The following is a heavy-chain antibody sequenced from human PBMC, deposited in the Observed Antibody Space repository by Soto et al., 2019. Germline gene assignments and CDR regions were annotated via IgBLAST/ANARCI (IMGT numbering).Heavy chain of an antibody. CDR1: GYTFTSYD. CDR3: ARTLYGDNVDY. J-gene: IGHJ4*02. CDR2: MNPNSGNT. D-gene: IGHD4-17*01. Sequence: QVQLVQSGAEVKKPGASVKVSCKASGYTFTSYDINWVRQATGQGLEWMGWMNPNSGNTGYAQKFQGRVTXPLXTTISTAYMELSILRSDDTAVYYCARTLYGDNVDYWGQGTLVTVSS. V-gene: IGHV1-8*01.